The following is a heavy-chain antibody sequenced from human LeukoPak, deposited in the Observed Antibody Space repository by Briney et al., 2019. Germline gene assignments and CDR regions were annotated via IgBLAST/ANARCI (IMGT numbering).Heavy chain of an antibody. CDR2: INPSGGST. D-gene: IGHD4-23*01. J-gene: IGHJ4*02. CDR3: ARVIPDDGGNSGSDY. Sequence: ASVKVSCKASGYTFTSYYMHWVRQAPGQGLEWMGIINPSGGSTSYAQKFQGRVTMTRDMSTSTVYMELSSLRSEGTAVYYCARVIPDDGGNSGSDYWGQGTLVTVSS. V-gene: IGHV1-46*01. CDR1: GYTFTSYY.